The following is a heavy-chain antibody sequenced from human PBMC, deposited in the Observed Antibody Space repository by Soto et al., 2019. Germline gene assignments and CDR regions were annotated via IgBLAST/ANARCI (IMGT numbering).Heavy chain of an antibody. D-gene: IGHD3-10*01. CDR3: ARDLGYYGSGSYNY. V-gene: IGHV1-18*01. CDR1: GYTFTSYG. J-gene: IGHJ4*02. Sequence: ASVKVSCKASGYTFTSYGISWVRQAPGQGLEWMGWISAYNGNTNYAQKLQGRVTMTTDTSTSTAYMELRSLRSDDTAVYYCARDLGYYGSGSYNYWGQGTLVTVSS. CDR2: ISAYNGNT.